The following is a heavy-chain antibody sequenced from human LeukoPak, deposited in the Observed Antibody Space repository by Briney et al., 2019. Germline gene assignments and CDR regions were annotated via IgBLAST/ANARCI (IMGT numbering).Heavy chain of an antibody. J-gene: IGHJ4*02. CDR3: AKDNRRHYTSGPNPDSLH. CDR1: GFTLSSYW. CDR2: IKQDGSAK. Sequence: GGSLRLSCAASGFTLSSYWMSWVRQAPGKGLEWVANIKQDGSAKDYVDSVKGRFTISRDNAKNSLYLQMNSLRVEDTAFYYCAKDNRRHYTSGPNPDSLHWGQGALVTVSS. V-gene: IGHV3-7*03. D-gene: IGHD6-19*01.